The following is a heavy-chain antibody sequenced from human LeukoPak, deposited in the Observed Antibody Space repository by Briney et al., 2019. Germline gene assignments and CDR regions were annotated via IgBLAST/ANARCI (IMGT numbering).Heavy chain of an antibody. J-gene: IGHJ6*03. CDR1: GDSVSSNSAA. CDR3: ARDHVVASGSYGYYYYMDV. Sequence: SQTLSLTCAISGDSVSSNSAAWNWIRQSPSRGLEWLGRTYYRSKWYNDYAVSVKSRITINPDTSKNQFSLQLNSVTPEDTAVYYCARDHVVASGSYGYYYYMDVWGKGTTVTVSS. D-gene: IGHD1-26*01. V-gene: IGHV6-1*01. CDR2: TYYRSKWYN.